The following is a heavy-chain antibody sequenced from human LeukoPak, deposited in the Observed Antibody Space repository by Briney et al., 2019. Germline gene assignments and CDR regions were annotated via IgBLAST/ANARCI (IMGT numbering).Heavy chain of an antibody. CDR1: GFTFSSYS. V-gene: IGHV3-21*01. D-gene: IGHD1-20*01. J-gene: IGHJ6*03. CDR2: ISSSSSYI. Sequence: GGSLRLSCAASGFTFSSYSMNWVRQAPGKGLEWVSSISSSSSYIYYADSVKGRFTISRDNAKNSLYLQMNSLRAEDTAVYYCARLRITGTTAYYYMDVWGKGTTVTISS. CDR3: ARLRITGTTAYYYMDV.